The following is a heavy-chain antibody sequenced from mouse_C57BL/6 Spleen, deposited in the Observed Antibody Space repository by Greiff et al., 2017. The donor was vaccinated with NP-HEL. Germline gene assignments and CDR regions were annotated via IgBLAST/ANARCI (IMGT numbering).Heavy chain of an antibody. Sequence: QVQLQQSGAELVRPGTSVKMSCKASGYTFTNYWIGWAKQRPGHGLEWIGDIYPGGGYTNYNEKFKGKATLTADKSSSTAYMQFSSLTSEDSAIYYCAREPREDYYAMGYRGKRTSVTASS. CDR2: IYPGGGYT. CDR1: GYTFTNYW. CDR3: AREPREDYYAMGY. V-gene: IGHV1-63*01. J-gene: IGHJ4*01.